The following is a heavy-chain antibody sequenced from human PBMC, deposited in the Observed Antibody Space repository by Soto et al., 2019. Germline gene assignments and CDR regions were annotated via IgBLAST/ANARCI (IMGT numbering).Heavy chain of an antibody. D-gene: IGHD3-3*01. V-gene: IGHV4-61*01. CDR1: GDSVTSTSYY. CDR3: AREGGVLRLSNWFDS. J-gene: IGHJ5*01. Sequence: SATLYLTSTVSGDSVTSTSYYWSWVRRSPAKKLEWIGYSYYNGDTNYNPSLKSRVTISVDTSKNQFSLKLTSVTAADTGVYYCAREGGVLRLSNWFDSWGQGLQVTVSS. CDR2: SYYNGDT.